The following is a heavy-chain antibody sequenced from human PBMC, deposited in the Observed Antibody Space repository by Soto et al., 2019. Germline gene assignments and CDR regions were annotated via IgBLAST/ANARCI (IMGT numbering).Heavy chain of an antibody. CDR1: GGSISSYY. V-gene: IGHV4-59*01. D-gene: IGHD3-22*01. CDR2: IYYSGST. Sequence: SETLSLTCTVSGGSISSYYWSWIRQPPGKGLEWIGYIYYSGSTNYNPSLKSRVTISVDTSKNQFSLKLSSVTAADTAVYYCARSKVTVITPNWFDPWGQGTLVTVSS. J-gene: IGHJ5*02. CDR3: ARSKVTVITPNWFDP.